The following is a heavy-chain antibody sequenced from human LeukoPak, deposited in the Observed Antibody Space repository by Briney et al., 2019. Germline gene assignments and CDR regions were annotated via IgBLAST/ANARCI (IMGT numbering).Heavy chain of an antibody. CDR3: ARMRTRVVTLFDY. V-gene: IGHV4-39*01. Sequence: SETLSLTCTVSGGSITSNSYYWGWISQPPGKGLEWIGSIYYSGSTYYNPSLKSRVTISVDTSKNQFSLKLSSVTAADTAVYYCARMRTRVVTLFDYWGQGTLVTVSS. CDR2: IYYSGST. J-gene: IGHJ4*02. CDR1: GGSITSNSYY. D-gene: IGHD2-21*02.